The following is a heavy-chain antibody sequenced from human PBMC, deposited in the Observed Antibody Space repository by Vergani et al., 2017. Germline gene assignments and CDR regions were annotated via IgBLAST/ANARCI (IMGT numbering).Heavy chain of an antibody. V-gene: IGHV4-31*03. Sequence: QLQLQESGPGLVTPSQTLSLTCSVSGASINSGGYYWSWIRQSPGGGLEWIGYIYYSGNTYYNPSVKSRVIISVDTSKNQIYLDLNSVTAADTAVYYCAGYRGLAGYDYDAFGYWGQGTLVTVSS. CDR3: AGYRGLAGYDYDAFGY. J-gene: IGHJ4*02. CDR2: IYYSGNT. D-gene: IGHD3-16*01. CDR1: GASINSGGYY.